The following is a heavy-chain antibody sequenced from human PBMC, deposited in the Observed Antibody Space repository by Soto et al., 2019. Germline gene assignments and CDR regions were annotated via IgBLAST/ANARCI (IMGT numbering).Heavy chain of an antibody. CDR3: ARGSVVRGVRGFDY. J-gene: IGHJ4*02. CDR1: GGSISSYY. Sequence: SETLSLTCTVSGGSISSYYWSWNRQPPGKGLEWIGYIYYSGSTNYNPSLKSRVTISVDTSKNQFSLKLSSVTAADTAVYYCARGSVVRGVRGFDYWGQGTLVTVSS. D-gene: IGHD3-10*01. V-gene: IGHV4-59*01. CDR2: IYYSGST.